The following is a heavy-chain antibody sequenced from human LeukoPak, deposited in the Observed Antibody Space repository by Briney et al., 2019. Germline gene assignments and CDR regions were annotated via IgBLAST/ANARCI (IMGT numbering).Heavy chain of an antibody. Sequence: ASVKVSCKASGGTFSSYGISWVRQAPGQGLEWMGWISAYNGNTNYAQKLQGRVTMTTDTSTNTAYMELRSLRSDDTAVYYCARLTYFGSGAPGVPGNWFDPWGQGTLVTVSS. D-gene: IGHD3-3*01. CDR3: ARLTYFGSGAPGVPGNWFDP. V-gene: IGHV1-18*01. CDR2: ISAYNGNT. CDR1: GGTFSSYG. J-gene: IGHJ5*02.